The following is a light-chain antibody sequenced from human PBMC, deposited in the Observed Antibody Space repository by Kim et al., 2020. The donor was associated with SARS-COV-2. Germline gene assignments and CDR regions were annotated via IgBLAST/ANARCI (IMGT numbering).Light chain of an antibody. CDR1: QSVGSDY. V-gene: IGKV3-20*01. CDR3: EKYGRSQT. CDR2: DAP. Sequence: PGERATLSCRASQSVGSDYLAWYQQKPGQAPRLLIYDAPCRATGIPDRFSGSGSGTDFTLTISRLEPEEFAGSFCEKYGRSQTFCQRTKVEI. J-gene: IGKJ1*01.